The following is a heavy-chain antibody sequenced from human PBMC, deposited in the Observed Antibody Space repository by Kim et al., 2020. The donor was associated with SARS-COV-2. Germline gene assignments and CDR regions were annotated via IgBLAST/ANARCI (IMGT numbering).Heavy chain of an antibody. V-gene: IGHV3-23*03. D-gene: IGHD3-9*01. CDR2: IYSGGSST. J-gene: IGHJ6*02. CDR3: AKDLFRGDDWFRATYYYYGMDV. CDR1: GFTFSSYA. Sequence: GGSLRLSCAASGFTFSSYAMSWVRQAPGKGLEWVSVIYSGGSSTYYADSVKGRFTISRDNSKNTLYLQMNSLRAEDTAVYYCAKDLFRGDDWFRATYYYYGMDVWGQGTTVTVSS.